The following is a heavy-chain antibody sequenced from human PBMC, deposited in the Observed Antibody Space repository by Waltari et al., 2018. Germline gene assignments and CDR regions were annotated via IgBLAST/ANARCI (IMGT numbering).Heavy chain of an antibody. J-gene: IGHJ5*02. D-gene: IGHD5-12*01. CDR1: GGSISRSSYY. CDR2: IYYSGST. Sequence: QLQLQESGPGLVKPSETLSLTCTVSGGSISRSSYYWGWIRQSPGKGLEWIGGIYYSGSTDDNPTLESRVTIAGDTAKNQFSLELGSVTAADTAVYYCARHWKKSGYRFDPWGQGTLVTVSS. V-gene: IGHV4-39*01. CDR3: ARHWKKSGYRFDP.